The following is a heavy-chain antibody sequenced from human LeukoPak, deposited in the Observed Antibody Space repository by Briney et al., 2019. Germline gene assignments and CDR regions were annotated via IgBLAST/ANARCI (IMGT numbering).Heavy chain of an antibody. CDR3: AKRATPSWYLHY. D-gene: IGHD1-26*01. Sequence: GGSLRLSCAASEFTFSSYAMSWVRQAPGRGLEWVSAISGNGGNTNYAHSVKGRFIISRDSPKNTLYLQMNSLRAEDTAVYYGAKRATPSWYLHYWGEGPLVSVSS. V-gene: IGHV3-23*01. CDR1: EFTFSSYA. CDR2: ISGNGGNT. J-gene: IGHJ4*02.